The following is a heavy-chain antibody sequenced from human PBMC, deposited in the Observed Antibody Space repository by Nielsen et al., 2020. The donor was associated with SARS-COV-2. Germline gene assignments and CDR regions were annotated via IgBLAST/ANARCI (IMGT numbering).Heavy chain of an antibody. Sequence: SVKVSCKASGGTFSSYAISWVRQAPGQGLEWMGGIIPIFGTANYAQKFQGRVTITADKSTSTAYMELSSLRSEDTAVYYCARDKIVVVPAAGGEYYYGMDVWGQGTTVTVSS. CDR2: IIPIFGTA. J-gene: IGHJ6*02. CDR1: GGTFSSYA. V-gene: IGHV1-69*06. D-gene: IGHD2-2*01. CDR3: ARDKIVVVPAAGGEYYYGMDV.